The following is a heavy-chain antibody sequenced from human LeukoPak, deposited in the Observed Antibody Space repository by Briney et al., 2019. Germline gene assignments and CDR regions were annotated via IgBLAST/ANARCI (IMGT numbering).Heavy chain of an antibody. CDR1: GYTFTSYA. CDR2: INAGNDNT. CDR3: ARGGVVVVPAAMDRFDY. Sequence: GASVKVSCKASGYTFTSYAMHWVRQAPGQRLEWMGWINAGNDNTKYSQKFQGRVTITRDTSASTAYMELSSLRSEDTAVYYCARGGVVVVPAAMDRFDYWGQGTLVTVSS. D-gene: IGHD2-2*01. J-gene: IGHJ4*02. V-gene: IGHV1-3*01.